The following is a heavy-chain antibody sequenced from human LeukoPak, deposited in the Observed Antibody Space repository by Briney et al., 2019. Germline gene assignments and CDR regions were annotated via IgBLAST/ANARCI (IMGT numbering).Heavy chain of an antibody. D-gene: IGHD4-17*01. J-gene: IGHJ4*02. Sequence: GGSLRLSCAASGFTVSSNYMSWVRQAPGKGLEWVSVIYSGGITYYADSVKGRFTISRDNSKNTVYLQMNSLRAEDTAVYYCARDRLYGALDYWGQGTLVTVSS. CDR1: GFTVSSNY. V-gene: IGHV3-53*01. CDR3: ARDRLYGALDY. CDR2: IYSGGIT.